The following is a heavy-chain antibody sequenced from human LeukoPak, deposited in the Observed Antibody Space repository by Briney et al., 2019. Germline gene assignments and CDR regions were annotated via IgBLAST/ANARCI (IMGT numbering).Heavy chain of an antibody. CDR1: GFSFSTYS. D-gene: IGHD3-10*01. V-gene: IGHV3-48*04. CDR2: ISSTSDPI. CDR3: ARAGSYYGSGSLDV. J-gene: IGHJ6*04. Sequence: GGSLRLSCEVSGFSFSTYSMNWVRQAPGKGLEWVSYISSTSDPIYYADSVKGRFTISRDNAKNSLFLQMNSLRAEDTAVYYCARAGSYYGSGSLDVWGKGTTVTVSS.